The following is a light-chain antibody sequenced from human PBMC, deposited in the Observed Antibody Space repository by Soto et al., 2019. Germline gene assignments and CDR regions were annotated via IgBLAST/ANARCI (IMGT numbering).Light chain of an antibody. CDR1: QSIGTW. Sequence: DIQMTQSPSTLSASVGDRVTITCRASQSIGTWLAWYQHKPGRAPKLLIYDASTLEGGVPSRFSGSRSGTEFTFTISSLEPDDFATYYCEQYNSYSRAFGQGTEVVIK. CDR2: DAS. CDR3: EQYNSYSRA. J-gene: IGKJ1*01. V-gene: IGKV1-5*01.